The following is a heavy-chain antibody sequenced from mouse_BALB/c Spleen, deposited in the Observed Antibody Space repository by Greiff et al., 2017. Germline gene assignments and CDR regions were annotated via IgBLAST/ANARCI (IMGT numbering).Heavy chain of an antibody. CDR3: ARDNYYGSSYSWFAY. CDR2: IWGYGST. D-gene: IGHD1-1*01. CDR1: GFSLTGYG. Sequence: QVQLQESGPGLVAPSQSLSITCTVSGFSLTGYGVNWVRQPPGKGLEWLGMIWGYGSTDYNSALKSRLSISKDNSKSQVFLKMNSLHTADTARYYCARDNYYGSSYSWFAYWGQGTLVTVSA. J-gene: IGHJ3*01. V-gene: IGHV2-6-7*01.